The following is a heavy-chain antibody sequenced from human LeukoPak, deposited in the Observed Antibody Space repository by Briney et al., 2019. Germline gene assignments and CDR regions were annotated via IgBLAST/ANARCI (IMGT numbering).Heavy chain of an antibody. CDR3: ARDGDYYDSSGTRTQH. D-gene: IGHD3-22*01. CDR1: GGTFSSYA. V-gene: IGHV1-69*05. J-gene: IGHJ1*01. CDR2: IIPIFGTA. Sequence: SVKVSCKASGGTFSSYAISWVRQAPGQGLEWMGRIIPIFGTANYAQKFQGRVTITTDESTSTAYMELSSLRSEDTAVYYCARDGDYYDSSGTRTQHWGQGTLVTVSS.